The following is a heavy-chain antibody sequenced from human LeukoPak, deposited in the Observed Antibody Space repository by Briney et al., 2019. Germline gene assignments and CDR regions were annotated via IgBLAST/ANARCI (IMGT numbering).Heavy chain of an antibody. V-gene: IGHV4-34*01. CDR1: GGSISSYY. D-gene: IGHD6-13*01. CDR2: IHHSGST. CDR3: ARPISASSRGLGY. Sequence: SETLSLTCTVPGGSISSYYWSWIRQPPGKGLEWIGEIHHSGSTNYNPSLKSRLTISIDTSKNQFSLQLSSVTAADTAVYYCARPISASSRGLGYWGQGTLVTVSS. J-gene: IGHJ4*02.